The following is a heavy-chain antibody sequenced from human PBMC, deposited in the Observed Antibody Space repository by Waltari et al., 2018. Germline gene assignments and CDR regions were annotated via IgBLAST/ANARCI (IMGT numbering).Heavy chain of an antibody. Sequence: QLQLQESGPGLVKPSETLSLTCTVSGGSISSSSYYWGWIRQPPGKGLEWIGSIYYSGSTYYNPSLKSRVTISVDTSKNQFSLKLSSVTAADTAVYYCAREGDTMVQGGIFDYWGQGTLVTVSS. J-gene: IGHJ4*02. V-gene: IGHV4-39*07. CDR3: AREGDTMVQGGIFDY. D-gene: IGHD3-10*01. CDR2: IYYSGST. CDR1: GGSISSSSYY.